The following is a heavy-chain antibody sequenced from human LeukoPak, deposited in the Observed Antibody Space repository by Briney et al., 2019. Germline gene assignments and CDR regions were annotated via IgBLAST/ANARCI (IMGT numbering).Heavy chain of an antibody. J-gene: IGHJ4*02. Sequence: SVKVSCNGSGGTSTSYALSWVRHAPGQGLEWVGGLIPIVGTANYAQKFQGRVTITADESTSTAYMELSSLRSEDTAVYYCASGGDYYDSSGYYYFYWGQGTLVTVSS. CDR3: ASGGDYYDSSGYYYFY. CDR2: LIPIVGTA. V-gene: IGHV1-69*13. CDR1: GGTSTSYA. D-gene: IGHD3-22*01.